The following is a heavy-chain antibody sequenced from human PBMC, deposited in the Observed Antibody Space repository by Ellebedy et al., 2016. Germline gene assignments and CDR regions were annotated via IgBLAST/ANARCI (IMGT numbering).Heavy chain of an antibody. Sequence: GGSLRLSCAASGFTFSDYYMSWIRQAPGKGLEWVSYISGSSTYTNYADSVRGRFTISRDNVKNSVFLQMNNLRADDTALYYCARDPTTYLRYGNFDCWGQGTLVTVSS. CDR2: ISGSSTYT. CDR1: GFTFSDYY. D-gene: IGHD4-17*01. J-gene: IGHJ4*02. CDR3: ARDPTTYLRYGNFDC. V-gene: IGHV3-11*06.